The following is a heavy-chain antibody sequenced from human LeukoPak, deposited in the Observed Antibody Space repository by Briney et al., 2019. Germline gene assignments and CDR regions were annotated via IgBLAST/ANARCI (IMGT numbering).Heavy chain of an antibody. Sequence: RGESLKISCKGSGYSFTSYWIGWVRQMPGKGLEWMGIIYPGDSDTRYGPSFQGQVTISADKSISTAYLQWSSLKASDTAMYYCARLIHDYGDYFEPPIPDYWGQGTLVTVSS. D-gene: IGHD4-17*01. J-gene: IGHJ4*02. V-gene: IGHV5-51*01. CDR1: GYSFTSYW. CDR3: ARLIHDYGDYFEPPIPDY. CDR2: IYPGDSDT.